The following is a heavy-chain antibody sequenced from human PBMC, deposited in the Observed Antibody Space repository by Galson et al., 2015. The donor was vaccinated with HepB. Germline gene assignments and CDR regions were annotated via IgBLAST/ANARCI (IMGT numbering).Heavy chain of an antibody. CDR2: TYYRSRWSN. D-gene: IGHD7-27*01. CDR1: GDSVSSNSVG. CDR3: AKSIHLGRGFDS. Sequence: CAISGDSVSSNSVGWNWIGQSPSRGLEWLGRTYYRSRWSNDYAASVKSRITINPDTSKNQFSLQLNSVTPEDTAVYYCAKSIHLGRGFDSWGQGTLVTVSS. V-gene: IGHV6-1*01. J-gene: IGHJ4*02.